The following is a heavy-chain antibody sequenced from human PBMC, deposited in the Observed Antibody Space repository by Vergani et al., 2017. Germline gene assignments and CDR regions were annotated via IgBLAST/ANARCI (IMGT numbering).Heavy chain of an antibody. J-gene: IGHJ6*03. V-gene: IGHV1-46*01. CDR2: INPSGGST. CDR3: VKGAGSPNFYYYYMDV. Sequence: QVQLVQSGAEVKKPGASVKVSCKASGYTFTSYYMHWVRQAPGQGLEWMGIINPSGGSTSYAQKFQGRVTMTRDTSTSTVYMELSSLRSEDTAVYYCVKGAGSPNFYYYYMDVWGKGTAVTVSS. D-gene: IGHD6-6*01. CDR1: GYTFTSYY.